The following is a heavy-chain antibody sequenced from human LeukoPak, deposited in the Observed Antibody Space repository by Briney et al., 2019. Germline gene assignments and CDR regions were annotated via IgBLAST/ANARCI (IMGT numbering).Heavy chain of an antibody. V-gene: IGHV1-2*02. CDR3: ARDSSDVLTGYYHF. D-gene: IGHD3-9*01. CDR1: GYSFHDYY. Sequence: ASVKVSCKTSGYSFHDYYLRWVRQAPGQGLEWMGWINPNSGRTDYAPKFQGRVTLTTDTSITTAYMELSSLISGDTALYYCARDSSDVLTGYYHFWGQGTLVTVSS. J-gene: IGHJ4*02. CDR2: INPNSGRT.